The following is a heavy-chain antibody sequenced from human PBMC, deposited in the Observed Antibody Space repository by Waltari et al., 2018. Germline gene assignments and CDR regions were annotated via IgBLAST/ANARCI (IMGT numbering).Heavy chain of an antibody. V-gene: IGHV3-7*01. CDR1: GFTFSGSW. D-gene: IGHD1-26*01. Sequence: EVRLVESGGGLVQPGGSLRLSCSAFGFTFSGSWMSWVRQAPGKGLEWVANIKEDGSVKNHVDSVKGRLTISRDNAKNSLYLQMNSLRVEDTAVYYCARDRGSGATDYWGQGTLVTVSS. J-gene: IGHJ4*02. CDR3: ARDRGSGATDY. CDR2: IKEDGSVK.